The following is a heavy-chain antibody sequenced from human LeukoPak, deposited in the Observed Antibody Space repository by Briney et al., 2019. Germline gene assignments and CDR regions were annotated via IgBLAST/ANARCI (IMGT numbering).Heavy chain of an antibody. CDR2: ISYDGSNK. V-gene: IGHV3-30*04. J-gene: IGHJ4*02. D-gene: IGHD3-10*01. CDR3: ARHNLWFGDFDYIDY. Sequence: GGSLRLSCAASGFTLSSYVMHWVRQAPGKGLEWVAVISYDGSNKYYADSVKGRFTIPRDNSKNTLYLQMNSLRAEDTAVYYCARHNLWFGDFDYIDYWGQGTLVTVSS. CDR1: GFTLSSYV.